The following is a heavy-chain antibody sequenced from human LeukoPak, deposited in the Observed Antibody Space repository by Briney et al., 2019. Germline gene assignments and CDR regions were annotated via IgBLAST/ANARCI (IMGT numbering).Heavy chain of an antibody. J-gene: IGHJ4*02. CDR3: ARGPTTATTLFDY. CDR2: INPNSGGT. CDR1: GYTFTGYY. D-gene: IGHD4-17*01. V-gene: IGHV1-2*02. Sequence: ASVKVSCKASGYTFTGYYMHWVRQAPGQGLEWMGWINPNSGGTNYAQKFQGRVTMTRDTSISTAYMELSRLRSDDTAVYYCARGPTTATTLFDYWGQGTLVTVSS.